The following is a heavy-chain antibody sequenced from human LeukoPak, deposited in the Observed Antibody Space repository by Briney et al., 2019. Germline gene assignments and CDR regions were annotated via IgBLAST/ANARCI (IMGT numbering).Heavy chain of an antibody. CDR1: GFTFSSYE. CDR3: AREYYDYYGSGSKDY. CDR2: ISSSGSTI. V-gene: IGHV3-48*03. Sequence: GGSLRLSCAASGFTFSSYEMNWVRQAPGKGLEWVSYISSSGSTIYYADSVKGRFTISRDNAKNSLYLQMNSLRAEDTAVYYCAREYYDYYGSGSKDYWGQGTQVTVSS. J-gene: IGHJ4*02. D-gene: IGHD3-10*01.